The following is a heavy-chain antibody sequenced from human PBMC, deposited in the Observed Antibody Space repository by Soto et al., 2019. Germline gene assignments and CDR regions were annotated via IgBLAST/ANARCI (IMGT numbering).Heavy chain of an antibody. CDR3: VAGQYYFDY. J-gene: IGHJ4*02. CDR2: ISYDGSNK. CDR1: GFPFTSYG. V-gene: IGHV3-30*03. Sequence: QVQLVESGGGVVQPGRSLRLSCAASGFPFTSYGMHWVREGPGKGLEWVAVISYDGSNKFYADSVKGRFTISRDNSKNTLYLQMNSRRPEDTALYYCVAGQYYFDYRGQGTLVIVSS.